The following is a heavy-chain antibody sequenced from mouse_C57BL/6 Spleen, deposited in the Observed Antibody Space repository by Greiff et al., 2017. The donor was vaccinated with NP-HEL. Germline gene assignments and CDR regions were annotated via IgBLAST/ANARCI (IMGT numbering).Heavy chain of an antibody. CDR3: ARSLYDYDGGFAY. J-gene: IGHJ3*01. D-gene: IGHD2-4*01. Sequence: QVQLQQPGAELVMPGASVKLSCKASGYTFTSYWMHWVKQRPGQGLEWIGEIDPSDSYTNYNQKFKGKSTLTVDKSSSTAYMQLSSLTSEDSAVYYCARSLYDYDGGFAYWGQGTLVTVSA. CDR1: GYTFTSYW. CDR2: IDPSDSYT. V-gene: IGHV1-69*01.